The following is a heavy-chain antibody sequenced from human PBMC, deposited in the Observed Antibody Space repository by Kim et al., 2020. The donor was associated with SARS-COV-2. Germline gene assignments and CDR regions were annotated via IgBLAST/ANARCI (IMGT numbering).Heavy chain of an antibody. V-gene: IGHV7-4-1*02. D-gene: IGHD3-22*01. CDR1: GYTFTSYA. Sequence: ASVKVSCKASGYTFTSYAMNWVRQAPGQGLEWMGWINTNTGNPTYAQGFTGRFVFSLDTSVSTAYLQISSLKAEDTAVYYCARVDYYDSSGYYYRDGSDYWGQGTLVTVSS. J-gene: IGHJ4*02. CDR2: INTNTGNP. CDR3: ARVDYYDSSGYYYRDGSDY.